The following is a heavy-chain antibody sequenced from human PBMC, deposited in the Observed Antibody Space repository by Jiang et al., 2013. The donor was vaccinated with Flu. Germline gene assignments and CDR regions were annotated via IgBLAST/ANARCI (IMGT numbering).Heavy chain of an antibody. V-gene: IGHV3-48*02. J-gene: IGHJ3*02. Sequence: VSYTLVVVVVPYTNADSVKGRFTISRDNAKNSLYLQMNSLRDEDTAVYYCARDKGGSYSHDAFDIWGQGTMVTVSS. D-gene: IGHD1-26*01. CDR2: LVVVVVP. CDR3: ARDKGGSYSHDAFDI.